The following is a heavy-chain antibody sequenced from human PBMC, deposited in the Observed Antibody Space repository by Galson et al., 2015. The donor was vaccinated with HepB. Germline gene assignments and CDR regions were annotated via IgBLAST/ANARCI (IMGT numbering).Heavy chain of an antibody. CDR3: AKVFGSTAAILSWAYFDY. D-gene: IGHD2-2*01. CDR2: ISWNSGRI. CDR1: GFTFDDYA. J-gene: IGHJ4*02. Sequence: SLRLSCAASGFTFDDYAMHWVRQAPGKGLEWVSGISWNSGRIDYADSVKGRFTISRDNAKNSLFLQMNSLRAEDTALYYCAKVFGSTAAILSWAYFDYWGQGTLVTVSS. V-gene: IGHV3-9*01.